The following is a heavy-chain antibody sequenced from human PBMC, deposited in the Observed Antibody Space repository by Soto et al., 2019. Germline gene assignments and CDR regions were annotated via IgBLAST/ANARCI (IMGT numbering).Heavy chain of an antibody. CDR3: ARVQMLYGISKIAGWFDS. Sequence: GGSLRLSCTASGLTFSNYGMTWVRQAPGKGLEWVSTIGGSGITTYYADSVKGRFTISRDNSGNTLNLQMNSLRADDTAVYHCARVQMLYGISKIAGWFDSWGQGTLVTVSS. CDR1: GLTFSNYG. D-gene: IGHD2-2*02. J-gene: IGHJ5*01. CDR2: IGGSGITT. V-gene: IGHV3-23*01.